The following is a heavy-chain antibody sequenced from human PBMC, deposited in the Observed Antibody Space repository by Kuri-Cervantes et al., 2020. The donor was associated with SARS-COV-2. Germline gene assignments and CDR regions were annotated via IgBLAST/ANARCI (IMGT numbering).Heavy chain of an antibody. CDR2: IYYSGST. CDR3: ARVSRSVAPRNWLDP. V-gene: IGHV4-39*07. Sequence: ESLKISCTVSGGSISSSSYYWGWIRQPPGKGLEWIGSIYYSGSTYYNPSLKSRVTISVDTSKNQFSLKLSSVTAADTAVYYCARVSRSVAPRNWLDPWGQGTLVTVSS. CDR1: GGSISSSSYY. D-gene: IGHD2/OR15-2a*01. J-gene: IGHJ5*02.